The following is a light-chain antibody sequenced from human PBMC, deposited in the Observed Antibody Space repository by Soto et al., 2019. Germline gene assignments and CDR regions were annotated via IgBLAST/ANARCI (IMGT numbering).Light chain of an antibody. CDR3: CSYAGSSTYV. J-gene: IGLJ1*01. CDR1: SSDVGSYNL. Sequence: QSALTQPASVSGSPGQSITISCTGTSSDVGSYNLVSWYQQHPGKAPKLMIYEGSKRTSGVSNRFSGSKSGNTASLTISWLQAEDEADYYCCSYAGSSTYVFGTGTKLTVL. CDR2: EGS. V-gene: IGLV2-23*01.